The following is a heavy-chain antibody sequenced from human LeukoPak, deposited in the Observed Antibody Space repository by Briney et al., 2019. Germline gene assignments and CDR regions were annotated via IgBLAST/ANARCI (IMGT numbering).Heavy chain of an antibody. Sequence: GGSLRLSCAASGFTFSSYWMHWVRQAPGKGLVWVSRINSDGSSTSYADSVKGRFTTSRDNAKNTLYLQMNSLRAEDTAVYYCANPSYYYDSSGYPPWDYWGQGTLVTVSS. D-gene: IGHD3-22*01. CDR2: INSDGSST. CDR1: GFTFSSYW. CDR3: ANPSYYYDSSGYPPWDY. V-gene: IGHV3-74*01. J-gene: IGHJ4*02.